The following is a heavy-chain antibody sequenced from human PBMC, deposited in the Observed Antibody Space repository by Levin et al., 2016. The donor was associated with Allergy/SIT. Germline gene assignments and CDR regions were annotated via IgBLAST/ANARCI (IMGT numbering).Heavy chain of an antibody. Sequence: WIRQPPGKGLEWIGYIYYSGSTYYNPSLKSRVTISVDTSKNQFSLKLSSVTAADTAVYYCARGGLLGSDNWFDPWGQGTLVTVSS. CDR2: IYYSGST. J-gene: IGHJ5*02. V-gene: IGHV4-31*02. D-gene: IGHD3-10*02. CDR3: ARGGLLGSDNWFDP.